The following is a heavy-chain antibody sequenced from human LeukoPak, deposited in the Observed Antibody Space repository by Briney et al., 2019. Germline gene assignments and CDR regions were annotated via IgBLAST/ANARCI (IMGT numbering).Heavy chain of an antibody. J-gene: IGHJ4*02. CDR2: INPNSGGT. D-gene: IGHD3-16*02. Sequence: ASVKVSFKASGYTFTGYYMHWVRQAPGQGLEWMGWINPNSGGTNYAQKFQGRVTMTRDTSISTAYMELSRLRSDDTAVYYCARAVRGELGELSLFSYYFDYWGKGTLVTVSS. CDR1: GYTFTGYY. CDR3: ARAVRGELGELSLFSYYFDY. V-gene: IGHV1-2*02.